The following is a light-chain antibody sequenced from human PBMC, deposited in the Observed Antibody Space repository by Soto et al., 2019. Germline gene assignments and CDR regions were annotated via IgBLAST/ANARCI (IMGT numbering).Light chain of an antibody. V-gene: IGKV4-1*01. CDR2: WAS. J-gene: IGKJ4*01. Sequence: DFVMTQSPDSLAVSLGERATINCKSSQSVLYSSNNKNYLAWYQQKPGQPPKLLISWASTRESGVPGRFSGSGSETYFTLTISSLQAEDVAIYYCQQYYSIPLTFGGGTKVEI. CDR3: QQYYSIPLT. CDR1: QSVLYSSNNKNY.